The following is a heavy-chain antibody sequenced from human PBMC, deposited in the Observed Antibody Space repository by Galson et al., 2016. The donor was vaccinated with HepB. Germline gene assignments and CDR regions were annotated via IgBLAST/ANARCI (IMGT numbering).Heavy chain of an antibody. CDR1: GFTFSSYS. J-gene: IGHJ4*02. V-gene: IGHV3-48*02. D-gene: IGHD6-19*01. Sequence: LRLSCAASGFTFSSYSMNWVRQAPGKGLEWVSYISYSSTIYYADSVKGRFTISRDNAKNSLYLQMNSLRDENTAVYYCATAYSSGWYFAYWGQGTLVTVSS. CDR2: ISYSSTI. CDR3: ATAYSSGWYFAY.